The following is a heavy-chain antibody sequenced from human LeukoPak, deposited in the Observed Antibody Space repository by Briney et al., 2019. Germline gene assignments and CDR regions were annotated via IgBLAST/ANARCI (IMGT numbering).Heavy chain of an antibody. J-gene: IGHJ4*02. V-gene: IGHV3-23*01. D-gene: IGHD4-17*01. CDR3: AKDTTTHTVTTHYFDY. Sequence: GGSLRLSCAGSGFTFSSYAMSWVREAPGKGLEWVSAISGSGADTYYADSVKGRFTISRDNSKNTLFLQMNSLRAEDSAVYYCAKDTTTHTVTTHYFDYWGQGSLVTVSS. CDR2: ISGSGADT. CDR1: GFTFSSYA.